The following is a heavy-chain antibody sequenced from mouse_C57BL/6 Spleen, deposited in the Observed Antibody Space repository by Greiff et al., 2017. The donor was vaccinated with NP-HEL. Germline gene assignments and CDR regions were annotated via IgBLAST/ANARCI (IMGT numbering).Heavy chain of an antibody. CDR3: AWGYYFDY. Sequence: VQLQQSGPELVKPGASVKISCKASGYAFSSSWMNWVKQRPGKGLEWIGRIYPGDGDTNYNGKFKGKATLTADKSSSTAYMQLSSLTSEDSAVYFCAWGYYFDYWGQGTTLTVSS. V-gene: IGHV1-82*01. CDR1: GYAFSSSW. J-gene: IGHJ2*01. CDR2: IYPGDGDT.